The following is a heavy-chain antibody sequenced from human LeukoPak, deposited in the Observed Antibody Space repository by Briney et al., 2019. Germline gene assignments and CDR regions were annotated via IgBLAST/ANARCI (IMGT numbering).Heavy chain of an antibody. D-gene: IGHD3-9*01. J-gene: IGHJ5*02. V-gene: IGHV4-34*01. CDR3: AREDGYFDWLSSPRPEVWWFDP. Sequence: KPSETLSLTCAIYGGSFSDYYCSWIRQPPGKGLEWIGEINHSGSTNYNPSLKSRVTISVDTSKNQFSLKLSSVTAADTAVYYCAREDGYFDWLSSPRPEVWWFDPWGQGTLVTVSS. CDR1: GGSFSDYY. CDR2: INHSGST.